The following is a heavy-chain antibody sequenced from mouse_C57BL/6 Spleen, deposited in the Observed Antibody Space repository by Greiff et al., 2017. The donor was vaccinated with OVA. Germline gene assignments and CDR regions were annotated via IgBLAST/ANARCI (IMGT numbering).Heavy chain of an antibody. CDR3: ARESYGSSVFDY. J-gene: IGHJ2*01. Sequence: VQLQQSGPVLVKPGASVKMSCKASGYTFTDYYMNWVKQSHGKSLEWIGVINPYNGGTSYNQKFKGKAILTVDKSSSTAYMELSSLTSEDSAVYYCARESYGSSVFDYWGQGTTLTVSS. CDR2: INPYNGGT. V-gene: IGHV1-19*01. CDR1: GYTFTDYY. D-gene: IGHD1-1*01.